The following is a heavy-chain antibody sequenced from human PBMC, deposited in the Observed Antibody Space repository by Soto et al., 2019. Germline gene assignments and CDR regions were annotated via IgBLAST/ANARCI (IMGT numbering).Heavy chain of an antibody. V-gene: IGHV1-69*06. CDR1: GGTFSSYA. CDR3: ASSRIAVAGTNYYYGMDV. D-gene: IGHD6-19*01. J-gene: IGHJ6*02. CDR2: FIPIFGTA. Sequence: QVQLVQSGAEVKKPGSSVKVSCKASGGTFSSYAISWVRQAPGQGLEWMGGFIPIFGTANYAQKFQGRVTITAYKSTSTAYMELSSLRSEDTAVYYCASSRIAVAGTNYYYGMDVWGQGTTVTVSS.